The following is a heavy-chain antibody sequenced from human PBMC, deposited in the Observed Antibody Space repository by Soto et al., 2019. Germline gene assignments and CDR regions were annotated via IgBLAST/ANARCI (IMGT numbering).Heavy chain of an antibody. CDR2: ITVGSSHI. CDR3: SRSPEVGVRGAY. CDR1: GFPFSAYN. V-gene: IGHV3-21*01. J-gene: IGHJ4*02. Sequence: LRLSCTGSGFPFSAYNINWVRQAPGKGLEWVSSITVGSSHIYQPNSMKGRFTISRDDAKNSVYLQIDSLRDEDTALYYCSRSPEVGVRGAYWGQGTLVTVSS. D-gene: IGHD3-16*01.